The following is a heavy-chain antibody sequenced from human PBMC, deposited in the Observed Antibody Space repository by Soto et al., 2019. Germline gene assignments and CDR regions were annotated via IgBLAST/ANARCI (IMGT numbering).Heavy chain of an antibody. Sequence: SVKVSCKASGGTFSSYAISWVRQAPGQGLEWMGGIIPIFGTANYAQKFQGRVTITADESTSTAYMELSSLRSEDTAVYYCARDQEDMGIQLSSLYYYYGMDVWGQGTTVTVSS. CDR3: ARDQEDMGIQLSSLYYYYGMDV. CDR1: GGTFSSYA. CDR2: IIPIFGTA. D-gene: IGHD5-18*01. J-gene: IGHJ6*02. V-gene: IGHV1-69*13.